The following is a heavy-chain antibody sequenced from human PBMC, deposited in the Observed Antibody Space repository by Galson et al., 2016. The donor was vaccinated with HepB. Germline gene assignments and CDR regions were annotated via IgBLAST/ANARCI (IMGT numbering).Heavy chain of an antibody. CDR3: ARHWGRNSRIDY. CDR1: GGPINSGDSY. J-gene: IGHJ4*02. V-gene: IGHV4-61*09. CDR2: IYTSGTT. Sequence: TLSLTCTVSGGPINSGDSYWTWIRQPAGKGLEWIGHIYTSGTTKYNPSLKSRVTISLDTSKNQFSLRLSSVTAADTAVYYCARHWGRNSRIDYWGQGALVTVSS. D-gene: IGHD3-16*01.